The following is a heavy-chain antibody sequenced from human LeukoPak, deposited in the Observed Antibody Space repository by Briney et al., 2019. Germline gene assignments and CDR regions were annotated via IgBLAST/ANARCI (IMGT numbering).Heavy chain of an antibody. CDR3: ASLKNYYDSSGYLVTDAFDI. CDR1: GYTFTTYN. J-gene: IGHJ3*02. CDR2: ISGYNGNT. V-gene: IGHV1-18*01. D-gene: IGHD3-22*01. Sequence: ASVKVSCKASGYTFTTYNIDWVRQAPGQGLEWMGWISGYNGNTNYAQKLQGRVTMTTDTSTSTAYMELRSLKSDDTAVYYCASLKNYYDSSGYLVTDAFDIWGQGTMVTVSS.